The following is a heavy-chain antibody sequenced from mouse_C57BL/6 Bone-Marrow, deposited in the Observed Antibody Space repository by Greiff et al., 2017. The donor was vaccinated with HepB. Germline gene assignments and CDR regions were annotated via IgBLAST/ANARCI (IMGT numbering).Heavy chain of an antibody. Sequence: VQLQQSGAELVRPGASVTLSCKASGYTFTDYEMHWVKQTPVHGLEWIGAIDPETGGTAYNQKFKGKAILTADKSSSTAYMELRSLTSEDSAVYYCTNYYYGSSLYYAMDCWGQGTSVTVSS. CDR1: GYTFTDYE. D-gene: IGHD1-1*01. V-gene: IGHV1-15*01. CDR3: TNYYYGSSLYYAMDC. J-gene: IGHJ4*01. CDR2: IDPETGGT.